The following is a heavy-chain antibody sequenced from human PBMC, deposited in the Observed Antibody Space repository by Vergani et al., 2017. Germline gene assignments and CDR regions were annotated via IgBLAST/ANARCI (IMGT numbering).Heavy chain of an antibody. D-gene: IGHD4-11*01. CDR3: AGGRRIYSNYFYYYYMDV. Sequence: HLEQSGTEVKKPGSSVKVSCKVSGDIFNNYTVTWVRQARGQRLEWIGWIVVGSGNTNYAQKFQERVTITRDMSTSSAYMELSSLRSEDTAVYYCAGGRRIYSNYFYYYYMDVWGKGTTVTVSS. CDR2: IVVGSGNT. CDR1: GDIFNNYT. V-gene: IGHV1-58*01. J-gene: IGHJ6*03.